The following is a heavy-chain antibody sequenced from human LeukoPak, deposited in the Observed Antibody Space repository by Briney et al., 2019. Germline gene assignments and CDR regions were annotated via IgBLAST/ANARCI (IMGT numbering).Heavy chain of an antibody. V-gene: IGHV3-74*01. CDR1: GFTLSSYW. CDR3: AKDLISAAGRGDFQH. CDR2: IDPDGSTT. Sequence: PGGSLRLSCAASGFTLSSYWMHWVRQAPGGGLVWVSRIDPDGSTTNYADSVKGRFTISRDNSKNTLYLQMNSLRAEDTAVYYCAKDLISAAGRGDFQHWGQGTLVTVSS. D-gene: IGHD6-13*01. J-gene: IGHJ1*01.